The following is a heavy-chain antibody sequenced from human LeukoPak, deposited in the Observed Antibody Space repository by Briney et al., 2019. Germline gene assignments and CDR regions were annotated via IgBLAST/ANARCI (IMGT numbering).Heavy chain of an antibody. D-gene: IGHD6-19*01. Sequence: ASVKVSCKASGYTFTGYYMHWVRQAPGQGLEWMGWINPNSGGTNYAQKFQGRVTMTRDTSISTAYMELSRLRSDDTAVYYCAKDITSIAVAPIDYWGQGTLVTVSS. J-gene: IGHJ4*02. CDR2: INPNSGGT. CDR3: AKDITSIAVAPIDY. V-gene: IGHV1-2*02. CDR1: GYTFTGYY.